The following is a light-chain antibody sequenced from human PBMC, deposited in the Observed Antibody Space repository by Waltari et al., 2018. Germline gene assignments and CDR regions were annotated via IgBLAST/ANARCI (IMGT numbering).Light chain of an antibody. CDR3: MEALQSVT. V-gene: IGKV2-28*01. J-gene: IGKJ5*01. CDR2: LGS. CDR1: QSLLHSNGYNY. Sequence: DIVMTQSPLSLPVTPGEPASIYCRSSQSLLHSNGYNYLDWYLQKPGQSPQILIYLGSNRASGVPDRFSGSGSGTDFTLKISRVEAEDAGVYYCMEALQSVTFGQGTRLEIK.